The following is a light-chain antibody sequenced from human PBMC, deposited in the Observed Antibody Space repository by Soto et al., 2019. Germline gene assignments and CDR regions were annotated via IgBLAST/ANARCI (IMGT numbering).Light chain of an antibody. J-gene: IGKJ3*01. V-gene: IGKV3-20*01. CDR1: QSVSSSY. CDR2: GAS. CDR3: KQYGSSLFT. Sequence: EIVLTQSPGTLSLSPGERATLSCRASQSVSSSYLAWYQQKPGQAPRLLIYGASSRATGIPDRFSGSGSGKVFTLTISRLEPEDFAVYYCKQYGSSLFTFGPGTKVNIK.